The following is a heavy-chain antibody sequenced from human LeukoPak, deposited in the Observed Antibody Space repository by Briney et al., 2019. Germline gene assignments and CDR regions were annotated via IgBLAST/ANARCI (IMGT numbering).Heavy chain of an antibody. V-gene: IGHV4-38-2*02. Sequence: SETLSLTCTVSDYSISNDYYWGWIRQPPGQGLTWIGSISHSGSAYYNPSLKSRVTISVDTSKNQFSLKLSSVTAADTAVYYCARTTEAHSWRTRYYDYYMDVWGKGTTVTVSS. J-gene: IGHJ6*03. D-gene: IGHD6-13*01. CDR2: ISHSGSA. CDR1: DYSISNDYY. CDR3: ARTTEAHSWRTRYYDYYMDV.